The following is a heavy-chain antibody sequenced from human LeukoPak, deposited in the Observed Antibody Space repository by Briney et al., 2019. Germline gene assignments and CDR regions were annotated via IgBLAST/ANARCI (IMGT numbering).Heavy chain of an antibody. V-gene: IGHV3-30-3*01. CDR3: ARFRTWGDKAFDY. CDR1: GFTFRGYP. J-gene: IGHJ4*02. Sequence: GGSLRLSCAASGFTFRGYPIHWVRQAPGKGLEWVAVISYDGSNKYYADSVKGRFTISRDNSKNTLYLQMNSLRAEDTAVYYCARFRTWGDKAFDYWGQGTLVTVSS. CDR2: ISYDGSNK. D-gene: IGHD2-21*02.